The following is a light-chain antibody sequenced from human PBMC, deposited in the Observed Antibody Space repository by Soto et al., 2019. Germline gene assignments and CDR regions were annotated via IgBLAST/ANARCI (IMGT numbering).Light chain of an antibody. CDR3: QQRSSWPLT. CDR2: DES. Sequence: EIVLTKSQATLSLSPGERATLSCRASQSVSRYLAWYQQKPGQAPRLVIYDESNRATGIPARFSGSGSGTDFPLTTSSLEPEDFAVYYCQQRSSWPLTFGGGTKVNI. J-gene: IGKJ4*01. V-gene: IGKV3-11*01. CDR1: QSVSRY.